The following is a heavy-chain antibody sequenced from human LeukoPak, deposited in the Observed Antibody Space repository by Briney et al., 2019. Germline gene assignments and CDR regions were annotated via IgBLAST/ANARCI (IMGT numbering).Heavy chain of an antibody. CDR2: ISGSGGSA. V-gene: IGHV3-23*01. D-gene: IGHD2-21*02. J-gene: IGHJ4*02. Sequence: GGSLRLSCAASGFTFSSYAMSWVRQAPGKGLEWVSAISGSGGSAYYADSVKGRFTISRDNSKNTLYLQMNSLRAEDTAVYYCAKDGTGCGGDCYSDYWGQGTLVTVSS. CDR1: GFTFSSYA. CDR3: AKDGTGCGGDCYSDY.